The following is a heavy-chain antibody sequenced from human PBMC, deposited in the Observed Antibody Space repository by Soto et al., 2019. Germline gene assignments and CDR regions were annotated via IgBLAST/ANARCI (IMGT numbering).Heavy chain of an antibody. Sequence: ASGKVSCKASGYNFSNYIMQWVRQAPGQRFEWMAWINADNGDARYSQNFQGRLTITRDTSANIGYMELSSLRSEDTAIYYCATESLASTGSAFDMWGQGTVVTVSS. V-gene: IGHV1-3*01. CDR2: INADNGDA. D-gene: IGHD1-1*01. J-gene: IGHJ3*02. CDR1: GYNFSNYI. CDR3: ATESLASTGSAFDM.